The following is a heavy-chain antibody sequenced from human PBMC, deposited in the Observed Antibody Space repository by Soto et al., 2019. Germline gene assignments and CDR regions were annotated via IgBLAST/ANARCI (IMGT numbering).Heavy chain of an antibody. D-gene: IGHD2-8*01. V-gene: IGHV3-7*01. CDR2: INQDGSEK. J-gene: IGHJ5*01. Sequence: EVQLVESGGGLVQPGGSLRLSCAASGFTCSRYWMSWVRQTPGKGLEWLANINQDGSEKYSVDSVKGRFTISRDNAKNSLFLQMDSLRAEDTALYYCARDLIRATNGGPEDSWGQGTLVTVSS. CDR3: ARDLIRATNGGPEDS. CDR1: GFTCSRYW.